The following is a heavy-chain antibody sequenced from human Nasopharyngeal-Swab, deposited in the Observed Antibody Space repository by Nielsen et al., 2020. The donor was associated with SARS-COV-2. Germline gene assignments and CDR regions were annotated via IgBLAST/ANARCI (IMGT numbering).Heavy chain of an antibody. CDR1: GVSITSQY. Sequence: SETLSLTCTVSGVSITSQYWSWIRQLPGKGLEWIGYISHNSGTSYSPSLKSRVTMFMDTSKNQFSLRLRSVTAADTAVYYCAKEGATGWFDPWGQGTLVTVSS. CDR2: ISHNSGT. J-gene: IGHJ5*02. CDR3: AKEGATGWFDP. V-gene: IGHV4-59*11.